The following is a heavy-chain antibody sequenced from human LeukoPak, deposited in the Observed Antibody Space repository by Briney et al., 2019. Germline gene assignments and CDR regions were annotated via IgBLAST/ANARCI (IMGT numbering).Heavy chain of an antibody. CDR2: INPNSGGT. Sequence: ASVKVSCKAPGYTFTGYYMHWVRQAPGQGLEWMGWINPNSGGTNYAQKFQGRATMTRDTSISTAYMELSRLRSDDTAVYYCARALKEEYYYYYGMDVWGQGTTVTVSS. V-gene: IGHV1-2*02. J-gene: IGHJ6*02. CDR3: ARALKEEYYYYYGMDV. CDR1: GYTFTGYY.